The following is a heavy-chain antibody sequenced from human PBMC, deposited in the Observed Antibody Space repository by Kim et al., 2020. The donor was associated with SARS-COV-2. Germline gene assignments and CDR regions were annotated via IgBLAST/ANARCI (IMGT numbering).Heavy chain of an antibody. CDR2: IWYDGSNK. J-gene: IGHJ6*02. D-gene: IGHD6-13*01. Sequence: GGSLRLSCAASGFTFSSYGMHWVRQAPGKGLEWVAVIWYDGSNKYYADSVKGRFTISRDNSKNTLYPQMNSLRAEDTAVYYCARSFEFERGIYYYGMDVWGQGTTVTVSS. V-gene: IGHV3-33*01. CDR1: GFTFSSYG. CDR3: ARSFEFERGIYYYGMDV.